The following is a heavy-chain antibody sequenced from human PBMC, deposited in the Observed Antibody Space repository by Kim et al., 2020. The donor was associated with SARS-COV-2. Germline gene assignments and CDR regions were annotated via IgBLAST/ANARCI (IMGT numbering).Heavy chain of an antibody. CDR3: ARSDCGVVIIVGH. V-gene: IGHV3-30*19. D-gene: IGHD3-3*01. CDR2: LSYDGTRK. J-gene: IGHJ4*02. Sequence: GGSLRLSCAASGFTFRNYGMHWVRQAPGKGLEWVALLSYDGTRKYYADSVKGRFAISIDNSKNIFYLEMNSLRTEDTAVYYCARSDCGVVIIVGHWGQGTLVPVSS. CDR1: GFTFRNYG.